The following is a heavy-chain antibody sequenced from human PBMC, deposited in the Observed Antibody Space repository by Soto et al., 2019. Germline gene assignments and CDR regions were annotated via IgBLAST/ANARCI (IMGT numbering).Heavy chain of an antibody. V-gene: IGHV3-30-3*01. CDR2: ISYDGSNK. D-gene: IGHD5-18*01. CDR3: ARRYSHYYYGMDV. J-gene: IGHJ6*02. Sequence: QVQLVESGGGVVQPGRSLRLSCAASGFTFSSYAMHWVRQAPGKGLEWVAVISYDGSNKYYADSVKGRFTISRDNSKNTLYLRMNSLRAEDTAVYYCARRYSHYYYGMDVWGQGTTVTVSS. CDR1: GFTFSSYA.